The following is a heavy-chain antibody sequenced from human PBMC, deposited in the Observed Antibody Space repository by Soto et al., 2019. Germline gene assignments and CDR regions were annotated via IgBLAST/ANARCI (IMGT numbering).Heavy chain of an antibody. CDR1: GFTFSSYA. CDR3: ARDQDIVVVPAARPVHFDY. CDR2: ISYDVSNK. Sequence: PGGSLRLSCAASGFTFSSYAMHWVRQAPGKGLEWVAVISYDVSNKYYADSVKGRFTISRDNSKNTLYLQMNSLRAEDTAVYYCARDQDIVVVPAARPVHFDYWGQGTMVTVSS. D-gene: IGHD2-2*02. V-gene: IGHV3-30-3*01. J-gene: IGHJ4*02.